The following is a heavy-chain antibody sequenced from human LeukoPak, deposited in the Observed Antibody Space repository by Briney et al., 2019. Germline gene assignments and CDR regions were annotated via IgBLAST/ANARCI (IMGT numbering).Heavy chain of an antibody. V-gene: IGHV3-21*01. CDR3: ARDGVRSIAARPGGWFDP. CDR2: ISSSSSYI. CDR1: GFTFSSYA. D-gene: IGHD6-6*01. Sequence: GGSLRLSCAASGFTFSSYAMSWVRQAPGKGLEWVSSISSSSSYIYYADSVKGRFTISRDNSKDMLYLQMNSLNSEDTAVYYCARDGVRSIAARPGGWFDPWGQGTLVTVSS. J-gene: IGHJ5*02.